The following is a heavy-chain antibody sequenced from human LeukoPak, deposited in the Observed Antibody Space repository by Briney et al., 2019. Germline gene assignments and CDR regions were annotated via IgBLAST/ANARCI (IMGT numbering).Heavy chain of an antibody. Sequence: GASLRLSCVVSGFTFSNYAVRWVRQAPGRGLECVSAISGSGGSAYYADSVKGRFTISRDNSKKTVYLQMNSLRAEDTAVYYCAKEKDSRGYFDYWGQGTLVTVSS. CDR3: AKEKDSRGYFDY. CDR1: GFTFSNYA. CDR2: ISGSGGSA. V-gene: IGHV3-23*01. J-gene: IGHJ4*02. D-gene: IGHD3-22*01.